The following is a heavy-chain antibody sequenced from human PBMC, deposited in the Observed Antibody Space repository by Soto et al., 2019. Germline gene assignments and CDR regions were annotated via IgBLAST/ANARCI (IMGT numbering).Heavy chain of an antibody. CDR2: INPNSGGT. V-gene: IGHV1-2*04. J-gene: IGHJ6*02. Sequence: ASVKVSCKASGYTFTGYYMHWVRQAPGQGLEWMGWINPNSGGTNYAQKFQGWVTMTRDTSISTAYMELSRLRSDDTAIYYCARRPSSYYGMDVWGQETTVTVSS. CDR1: GYTFTGYY. CDR3: ARRPSSYYGMDV.